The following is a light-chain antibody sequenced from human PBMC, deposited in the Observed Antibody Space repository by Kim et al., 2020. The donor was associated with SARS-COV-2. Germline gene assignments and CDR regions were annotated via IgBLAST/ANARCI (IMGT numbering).Light chain of an antibody. J-gene: IGKJ1*01. CDR2: GAS. V-gene: IGKV3-15*01. CDR1: QSVSDN. CDR3: QQYDDWPPWT. Sequence: SRGERPPLSCRASQSVSDNLAWYQQKPGQPPRLLIYGASTRATGIPARFSGSGSGTEFTLTISSLQSEDSAVYYCQQYDDWPPWTFGQGTKVDIK.